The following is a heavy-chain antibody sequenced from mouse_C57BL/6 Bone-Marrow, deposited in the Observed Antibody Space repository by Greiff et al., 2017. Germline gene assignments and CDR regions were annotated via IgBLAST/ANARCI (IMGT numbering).Heavy chain of an antibody. CDR2: IDPSDSYT. CDR1: GYTFTSYW. Sequence: QVQLQQPGAELVMPGASVKLSCKASGYTFTSYWMHWVKQRPGQGLEWIGEIDPSDSYTNYNQKFKGKSTLTVDTSSSTAYMQLSSLTSEDAAVYYCARIEAFYYGYLDYWGQGTTLTVSS. CDR3: ARIEAFYYGYLDY. D-gene: IGHD1-1*01. J-gene: IGHJ2*01. V-gene: IGHV1-69*01.